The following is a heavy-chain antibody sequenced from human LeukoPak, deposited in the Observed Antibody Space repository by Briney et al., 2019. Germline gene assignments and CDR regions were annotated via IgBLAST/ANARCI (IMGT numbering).Heavy chain of an antibody. CDR2: ISGGSGST. D-gene: IGHD3-22*01. Sequence: GGSLRLSCASSGFTFSSYAMSWVRQAPGKGLTSVSTISGGSGSTYCADSVKGRFTISRDNSKNTLYLQMNSLRDEDTAVYYCAKHRFESGGYHSTDWGQGTLVTVSS. J-gene: IGHJ4*02. CDR3: AKHRFESGGYHSTD. V-gene: IGHV3-23*01. CDR1: GFTFSSYA.